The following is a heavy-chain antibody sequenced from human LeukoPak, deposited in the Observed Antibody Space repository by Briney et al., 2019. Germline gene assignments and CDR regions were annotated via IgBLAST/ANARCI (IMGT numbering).Heavy chain of an antibody. CDR1: GFTVSSNY. Sequence: PGGSLRLSCAASGFTVSSNYMSWVRQAPGKGLEWVSVIYSGGSTYYADSVKGRFTISRDNSKNTLYLQMNSLRAEDTAVYHCARASTMVRGVRGWAFDIWGQGTMVTVSS. D-gene: IGHD3-10*01. J-gene: IGHJ3*02. V-gene: IGHV3-66*01. CDR2: IYSGGST. CDR3: ARASTMVRGVRGWAFDI.